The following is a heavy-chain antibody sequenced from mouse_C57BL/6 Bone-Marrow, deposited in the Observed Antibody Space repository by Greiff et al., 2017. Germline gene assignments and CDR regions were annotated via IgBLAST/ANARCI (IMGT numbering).Heavy chain of an antibody. Sequence: QVQLQQPGAELVMPGASVKLSCKASGYTFTSYWMHWVKQRPGQGLEWIGEIDPSDSYTNYNQKFKGKSTLTVDKSSSTAYMQLSSLTSEDSAVYYCARWAQAKFADWGQGTLVTVSA. CDR1: GYTFTSYW. J-gene: IGHJ3*01. CDR3: ARWAQAKFAD. V-gene: IGHV1-69*01. CDR2: IDPSDSYT. D-gene: IGHD3-2*02.